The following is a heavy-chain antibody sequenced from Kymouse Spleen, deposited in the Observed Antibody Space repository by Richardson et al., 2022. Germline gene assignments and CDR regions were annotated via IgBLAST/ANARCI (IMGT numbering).Heavy chain of an antibody. Sequence: EVQLVESGGGLVKPGGSLRLSCAASGFTFSNAWMSWVRQAPGKGLEWVGRIKSKTDGGTTDYAAPVKGRFTISRDDSKNTLYLQMNSLKTEDTAVYYCTTDRYYYGSGSYYNEDYYYYGMDVWGQGTTVTVSS. J-gene: IGHJ6*02. D-gene: IGHD3-10*01. CDR2: IKSKTDGGTT. CDR3: TTDRYYYGSGSYYNEDYYYYGMDV. CDR1: GFTFSNAW. V-gene: IGHV3-15*01.